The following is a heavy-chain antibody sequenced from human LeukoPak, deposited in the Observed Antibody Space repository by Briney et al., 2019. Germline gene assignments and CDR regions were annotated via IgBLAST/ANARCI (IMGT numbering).Heavy chain of an antibody. CDR2: IYYSGST. D-gene: IGHD1-7*01. J-gene: IGHJ5*02. CDR3: ARDPYNWNYGWFDP. Sequence: SETLSLTCTVSGGSISSYYWSWIRQPPGKGLEWIGYIYYSGSTNYNPSLKSRVTISVDTSKNQFSLKLSSVTAADTAVYYCARDPYNWNYGWFDPWGQGTLVTVSS. CDR1: GGSISSYY. V-gene: IGHV4-59*12.